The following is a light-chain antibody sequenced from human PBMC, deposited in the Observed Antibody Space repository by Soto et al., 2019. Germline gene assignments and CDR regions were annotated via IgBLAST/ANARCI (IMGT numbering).Light chain of an antibody. Sequence: QSVLTQPPSASGSPGQSVTISCTGTSSDVGGYNYVSWYQQHPGKAPKLMIYEVSKRPSGVPDRFSGSKSGNTASLIVSGLQAEDEADYYCSSYAGTLYVFGTGTKVTVL. CDR2: EVS. J-gene: IGLJ1*01. CDR1: SSDVGGYNY. CDR3: SSYAGTLYV. V-gene: IGLV2-8*01.